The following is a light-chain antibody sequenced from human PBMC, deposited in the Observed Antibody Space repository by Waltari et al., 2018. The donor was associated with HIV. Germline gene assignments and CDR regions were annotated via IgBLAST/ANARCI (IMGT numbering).Light chain of an antibody. J-gene: IGLJ2*01. Sequence: QSALTQPASVPGSPGQSITIPCTGTSSDVGGLNYVSWYQHHPGKAPTLMNYDITSRPSGVSNRFPGSKSGNTASLTISGLQAEDEADYYCSSYTSSSTLVVFGGGTKLTVL. CDR3: SSYTSSSTLVV. V-gene: IGLV2-14*03. CDR1: SSDVGGLNY. CDR2: DIT.